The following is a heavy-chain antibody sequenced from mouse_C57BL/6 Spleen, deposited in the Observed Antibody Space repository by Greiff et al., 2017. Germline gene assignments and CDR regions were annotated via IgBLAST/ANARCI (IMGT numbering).Heavy chain of an antibody. Sequence: VKLQESGAELARPGASVKMSCKASGYTFTSYTMHWVKQRPGQGLEWIGYINPSSGDTKYNQKFKDKATLTADKSSSTAYMQLSSLTSEDSAVYYCARAPGTDYFDYWGQGTTLTVSS. V-gene: IGHV1-4*01. CDR2: INPSSGDT. J-gene: IGHJ2*01. CDR1: GYTFTSYT. D-gene: IGHD4-1*01. CDR3: ARAPGTDYFDY.